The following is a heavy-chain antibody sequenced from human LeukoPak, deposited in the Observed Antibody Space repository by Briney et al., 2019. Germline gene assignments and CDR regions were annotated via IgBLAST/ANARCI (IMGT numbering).Heavy chain of an antibody. CDR3: ARGTVTMSD. CDR2: ISAYNGNT. J-gene: IGHJ4*02. V-gene: IGHV1-18*04. CDR1: GYSFTSNY. Sequence: ASVKVSCKVSGYSFTSNYIHWVRQAPGQGLEWMGWISAYNGNTNYAQKLQGRVTMTTDTSTSTAYMELRSLRSDDTAVYYCARGTVTMSDWGQGTLVTVSS. D-gene: IGHD4-17*01.